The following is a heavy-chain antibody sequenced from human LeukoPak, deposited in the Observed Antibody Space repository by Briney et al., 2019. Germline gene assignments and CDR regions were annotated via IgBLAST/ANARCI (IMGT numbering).Heavy chain of an antibody. CDR1: GFTFSSYE. D-gene: IGHD1-26*01. Sequence: GGSLRLSCAASGFTFSSYEMNWVRQAPGKGLEWVSYISSSGSTIYYADSVKGRFTISRDNAKNSLYLQMNSLRAEDTAVYYCARADSGTTKNWGQGTLVTVSS. V-gene: IGHV3-48*03. CDR2: ISSSGSTI. J-gene: IGHJ4*02. CDR3: ARADSGTTKN.